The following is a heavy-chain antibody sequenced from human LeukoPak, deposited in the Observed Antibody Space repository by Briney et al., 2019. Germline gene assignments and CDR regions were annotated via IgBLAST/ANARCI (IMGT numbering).Heavy chain of an antibody. V-gene: IGHV3-7*04. J-gene: IGHJ4*02. CDR1: GFPFRSYW. CDR2: IRQEGRQE. Sequence: GGSVRLFCAASGFPFRSYWMTWLRHSPGKGAEWVANIRQEGRQENYVDDGKSRFTISRDNAKNSLYLQMNSLRAEDTALYYYTRDDGGDLDYWGQGTLVTVST. CDR3: TRDDGGDLDY. D-gene: IGHD2-21*02.